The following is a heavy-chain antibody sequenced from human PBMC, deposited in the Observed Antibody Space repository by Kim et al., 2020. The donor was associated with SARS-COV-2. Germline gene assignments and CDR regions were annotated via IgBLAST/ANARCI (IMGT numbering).Heavy chain of an antibody. J-gene: IGHJ6*02. V-gene: IGHV3-11*06. Sequence: GRFTISRDNAKNSLYLQMNSLRAEDTAVYYCAREKGAAAGDYYYYYGMDVWGQGTTVTVSS. CDR3: AREKGAAAGDYYYYYGMDV. D-gene: IGHD6-13*01.